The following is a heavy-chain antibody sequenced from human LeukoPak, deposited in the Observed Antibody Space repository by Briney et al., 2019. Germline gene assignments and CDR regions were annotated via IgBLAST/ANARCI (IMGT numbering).Heavy chain of an antibody. CDR3: ARGWIFGVVTTSPDY. J-gene: IGHJ4*02. V-gene: IGHV3-11*04. Sequence: PGGSLRLSCAASGFTFSDYYMSWIRQAPGKGLEWVSYISSSGSTIYYADSVKGRFTISRDNAKNSLYLQMNSLRAEDTAVYYCARGWIFGVVTTSPDYWGQGTLVTVSS. D-gene: IGHD3-3*01. CDR2: ISSSGSTI. CDR1: GFTFSDYY.